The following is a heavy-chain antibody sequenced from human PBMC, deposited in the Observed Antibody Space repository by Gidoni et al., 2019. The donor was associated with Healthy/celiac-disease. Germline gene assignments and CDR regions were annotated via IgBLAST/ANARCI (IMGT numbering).Heavy chain of an antibody. CDR1: GYTFTSYY. J-gene: IGHJ3*02. V-gene: IGHV1-46*01. D-gene: IGHD2-21*02. CDR2: INPSGGST. Sequence: QVQLVPSGADVKKPGASVKGSGRASGYTFTSYYMHWGRQAPGQGLEWMGIINPSGGSTSYAQKFQGRVTMTRDTSTSTVYMELSSLRSEDTAVYYCARSLHIVVVAGVDGAFDIWGQGTMVTVSS. CDR3: ARSLHIVVVAGVDGAFDI.